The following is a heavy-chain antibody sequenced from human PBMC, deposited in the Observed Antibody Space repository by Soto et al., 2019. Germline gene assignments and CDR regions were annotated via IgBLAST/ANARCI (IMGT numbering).Heavy chain of an antibody. CDR1: GFTFSSYA. J-gene: IGHJ4*02. Sequence: GGSLRLSCAASGFTFSSYAMSWVRQAPGKGLEWVSSISSSSGNIYYADSVKGRFTISRDNAKNSLYLQMNSLRAEDTAVYYCAREYSSSTVGVDYWGQGTLVTVSS. CDR2: ISSSSGNI. D-gene: IGHD6-13*01. V-gene: IGHV3-21*01. CDR3: AREYSSSTVGVDY.